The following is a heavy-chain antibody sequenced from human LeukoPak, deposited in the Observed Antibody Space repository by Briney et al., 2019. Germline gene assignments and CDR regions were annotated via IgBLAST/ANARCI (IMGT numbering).Heavy chain of an antibody. CDR2: IVVGSGNT. V-gene: IGHV1-58*02. J-gene: IGHJ4*02. D-gene: IGHD2-2*01. Sequence: ASVKVSCKASGFTFTSSAMQWVRQARGQRLEWIGWIVVGSGNTNYAQKFQERVTITRDMSTSTAYMELSSLRSEDTAVYYCAADVRCSSTSCFGADYWGQGTLVTVSS. CDR1: GFTFTSSA. CDR3: AADVRCSSTSCFGADY.